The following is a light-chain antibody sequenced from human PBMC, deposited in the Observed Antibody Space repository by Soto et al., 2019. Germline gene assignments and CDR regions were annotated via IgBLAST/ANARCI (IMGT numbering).Light chain of an antibody. V-gene: IGLV2-14*01. J-gene: IGLJ1*01. Sequence: QSALTQPASVSGSPGQSITISCTGTSSDVGGYNYVSWYQQHPGKAPKLMIYDVSSRPSGVSNRFSGSKSGNTASLTISGLQAEDEADFYCSSFSSSSTRVVFGTGTKVTV. CDR3: SSFSSSSTRVV. CDR1: SSDVGGYNY. CDR2: DVS.